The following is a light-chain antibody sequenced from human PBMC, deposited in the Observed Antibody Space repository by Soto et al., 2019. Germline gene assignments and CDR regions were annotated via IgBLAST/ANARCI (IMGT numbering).Light chain of an antibody. CDR3: QQYGSSPHT. Sequence: EIVLTQSPGTLSLSPGERATLSCRASQSVSSSYLAWYQHKPGQAPRLLIYGASSRATGIPDRFSGSGSGTHFTLTISRLEPEEFAVYYCQQYGSSPHTFGQGTNLEIK. V-gene: IGKV3-20*01. CDR1: QSVSSSY. J-gene: IGKJ2*01. CDR2: GAS.